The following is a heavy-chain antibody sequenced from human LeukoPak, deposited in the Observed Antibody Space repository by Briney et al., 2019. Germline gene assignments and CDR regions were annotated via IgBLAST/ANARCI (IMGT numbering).Heavy chain of an antibody. Sequence: PSETLSLTCAVYGGSFSGYYWSWIRQPPGKGLEWIGEINHSGSTNYNPSLKSRVTISVDTSKNQFSLKLSSVTAADTAVYYCARILTYYDFWSGYYALGSAYGMDVWGQGTTVTVSS. CDR3: ARILTYYDFWSGYYALGSAYGMDV. J-gene: IGHJ6*02. D-gene: IGHD3-3*01. V-gene: IGHV4-34*01. CDR1: GGSFSGYY. CDR2: INHSGST.